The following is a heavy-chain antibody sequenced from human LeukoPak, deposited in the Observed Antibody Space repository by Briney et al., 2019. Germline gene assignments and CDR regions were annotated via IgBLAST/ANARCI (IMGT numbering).Heavy chain of an antibody. V-gene: IGHV5-51*01. D-gene: IGHD3-3*01. CDR3: ARLGVTIFGVVIIPHYFDY. CDR1: GYSFTSYR. J-gene: IGHJ4*01. CDR2: IYPGDSDT. Sequence: GESLKISCKGSGYSFTSYRIGWVRQMPGKGLEWMGIIYPGDSDTRYSPSFQGQVTISADKSISTAYLQWSSLKASDTAMYYCARLGVTIFGVVIIPHYFDYWDHGTLVTVSS.